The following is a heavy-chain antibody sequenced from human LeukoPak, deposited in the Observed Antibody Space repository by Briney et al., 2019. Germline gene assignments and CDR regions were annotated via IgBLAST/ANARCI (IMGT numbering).Heavy chain of an antibody. V-gene: IGHV3-53*01. D-gene: IGHD4-23*01. Sequence: PGGSRRLSGVGSRFSVSSNYLSWVRQAPGDGLDWVAVIYSGGRTYYADSVKGRLTISRDNSKNTLYLQMDSLRTEDTAVYYCARHDRGGATVDSDYYSYMDVWGKGNAVTVSS. J-gene: IGHJ6*03. CDR1: RFSVSSNY. CDR2: IYSGGRT. CDR3: ARHDRGGATVDSDYYSYMDV.